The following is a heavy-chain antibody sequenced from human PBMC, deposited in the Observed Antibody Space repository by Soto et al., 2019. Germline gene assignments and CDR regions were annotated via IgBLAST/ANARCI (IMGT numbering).Heavy chain of an antibody. V-gene: IGHV1-69*12. J-gene: IGHJ6*02. CDR2: LFPGFASP. CDR1: GGTFNSFA. CDR3: ARDRVMRRNAYYYGMDV. Sequence: QVLLVQSGAEVKKPGSSMKVSCKTSGGTFNSFAITWVRLAPGQGLEWMGVLFPGFASPTYAQRFQGRVSMTAAASTRTAYMELTILRPEDTAVYFCARDRVMRRNAYYYGMDVWAQGPTVTVS. D-gene: IGHD2-21*01.